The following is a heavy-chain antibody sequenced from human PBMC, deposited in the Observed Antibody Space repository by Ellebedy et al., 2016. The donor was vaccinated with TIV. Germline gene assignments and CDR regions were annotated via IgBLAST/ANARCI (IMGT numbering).Heavy chain of an antibody. CDR2: IYYSGST. V-gene: IGHV4-31*03. CDR3: ARLRGGCFDY. Sequence: SETLSLXXTVSGGSISSGGYYWSWIRQHPGKGLEWIGYIYYSGSTYYNPSLKSRVTISVDTSKNQFSLKLSSVTAADTAVYYCARLRGGCFDYWGQGTLVTVSS. CDR1: GGSISSGGYY. D-gene: IGHD2-15*01. J-gene: IGHJ4*02.